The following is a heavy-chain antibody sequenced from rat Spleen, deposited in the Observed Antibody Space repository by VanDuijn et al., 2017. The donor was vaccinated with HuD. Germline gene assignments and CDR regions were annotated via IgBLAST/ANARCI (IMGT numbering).Heavy chain of an antibody. J-gene: IGHJ2*01. CDR1: GFSRSSHG. V-gene: IGHV2S61*01. Sequence: QVQLKESGPGLVQPSQTLSLTCTVSGFSRSSHGVSWVRQPPGKGLEWMGVMWGNGNTNYSSVLKSRLSISRDTSKSQIFLKMNNLQTEDTAMYFCASQYYYDGYYRDYWGQGVMVTVSS. CDR3: ASQYYYDGYYRDY. CDR2: MWGNGNT. D-gene: IGHD1-12*03.